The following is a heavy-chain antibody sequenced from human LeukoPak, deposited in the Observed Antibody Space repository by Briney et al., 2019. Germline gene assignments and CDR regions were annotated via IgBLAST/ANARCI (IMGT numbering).Heavy chain of an antibody. J-gene: IGHJ4*02. CDR1: GGSFSGYY. Sequence: SETLSLTCAVYGGSFSGYYWSWIRQPPGKGLEWIGEINHSGSTNYNPSLKSRVTISVDTSKNQFSLRLSSVTAADTAVYYCARIPSYGDSAGKNDYWGQGTLVTVSS. CDR3: ARIPSYGDSAGKNDY. V-gene: IGHV4-34*01. D-gene: IGHD5-18*01. CDR2: INHSGST.